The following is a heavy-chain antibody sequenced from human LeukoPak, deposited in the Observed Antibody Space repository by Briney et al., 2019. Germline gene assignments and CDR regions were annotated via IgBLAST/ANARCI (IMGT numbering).Heavy chain of an antibody. V-gene: IGHV1-18*01. J-gene: IGHJ5*02. CDR1: GYTFISYG. CDR2: ISAYTGST. Sequence: GASVKVSCKAYGYTFISYGISWVRQAPGQGLEWLGWISAYTGSTDYAQIFQGRVTLTTDASTSTAYMEMKGLRSDDTAIYYCARGASGIRIAAFDTWGQGTLVTVSS. CDR3: ARGASGIRIAAFDT. D-gene: IGHD2-21*01.